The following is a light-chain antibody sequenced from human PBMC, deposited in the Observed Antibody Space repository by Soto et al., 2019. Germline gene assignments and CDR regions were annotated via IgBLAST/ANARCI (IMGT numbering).Light chain of an antibody. J-gene: IGKJ4*01. CDR2: DAS. CDR1: QSIRSY. Sequence: EILLAQSPATLSLSPGERATLSCRASQSIRSYLAWYQQKPGQAPRLLIFDASNRATGIPARFSGTGSGTDFTLTISSLEPEDFAVYYCQQRSSWPLTFGGGTNVE. V-gene: IGKV3-11*01. CDR3: QQRSSWPLT.